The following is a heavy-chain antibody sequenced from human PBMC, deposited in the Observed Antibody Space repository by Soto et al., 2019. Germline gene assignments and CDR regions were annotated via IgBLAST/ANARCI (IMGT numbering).Heavy chain of an antibody. CDR3: AKDQLGQWLVVSPIAY. CDR1: GFTFSSYG. Sequence: QVQLVESGGGVVQPGRSLRLSCAASGFTFSSYGMHWVRQAPGKGLEWVAVISYDGSNKYYADSVKGRFTISRDNSKKTLYLQMNSLRAEDTAVYYCAKDQLGQWLVVSPIAYWGQGTLVTVSS. D-gene: IGHD6-19*01. V-gene: IGHV3-30*18. CDR2: ISYDGSNK. J-gene: IGHJ4*02.